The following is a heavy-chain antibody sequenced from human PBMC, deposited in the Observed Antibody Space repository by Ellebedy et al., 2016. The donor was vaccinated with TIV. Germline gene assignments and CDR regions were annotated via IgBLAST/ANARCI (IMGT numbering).Heavy chain of an antibody. CDR1: GFTFSGYY. V-gene: IGHV3-23*01. D-gene: IGHD6-19*01. CDR2: ISGSGGST. Sequence: GESLKISCAASGFTFSGYYMSWVRQAPGKGLEWVSAISGSGGSTYYADSVKGRFTISRDNSKNTLYLQMNRLRAEDTAVYYCAKVSSGWSPTLDYWGQGTLVTVSS. CDR3: AKVSSGWSPTLDY. J-gene: IGHJ4*02.